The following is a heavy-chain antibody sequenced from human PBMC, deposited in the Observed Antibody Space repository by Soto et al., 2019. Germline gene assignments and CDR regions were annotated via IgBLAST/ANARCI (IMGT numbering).Heavy chain of an antibody. J-gene: IGHJ6*03. D-gene: IGHD3-10*01. CDR3: ARGLLLWYVELSRRGDPYYYRDV. CDR1: GGSFSGYY. CDR2: INHSGST. Sequence: QVQLQQWGAGLLKPSETLSLTCAVYGGSFSGYYWSWIRQPPGKGLERVGEINHSGSTNYNPSLTSPFPISEDTVKDQFSLKLRSVTAADTAVYYCARGLLLWYVELSRRGDPYYYRDVWGKGTTVTVSS. V-gene: IGHV4-34*01.